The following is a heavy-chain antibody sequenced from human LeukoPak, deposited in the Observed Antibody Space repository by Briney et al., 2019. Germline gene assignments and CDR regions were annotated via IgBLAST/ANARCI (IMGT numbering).Heavy chain of an antibody. D-gene: IGHD5-18*01. J-gene: IGHJ4*02. V-gene: IGHV3-7*01. CDR3: AGGLGWIHDY. CDR2: IKQDGSAT. Sequence: GGSLRLSCAASGFTFRSFDMNWVRQAPGKGLEWVANIKQDGSATYYVDSVKGRFTISRDNAKNSLSLQMNSLRVEDTAVYFCAGGLGWIHDYWGQGTLVAVSS. CDR1: GFTFRSFD.